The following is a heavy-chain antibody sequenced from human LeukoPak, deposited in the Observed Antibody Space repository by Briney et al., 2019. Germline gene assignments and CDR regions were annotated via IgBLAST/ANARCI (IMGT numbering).Heavy chain of an antibody. CDR1: VFTFSSYA. V-gene: IGHV3-30-3*01. CDR2: ISYDGSNK. D-gene: IGHD2-2*01. J-gene: IGHJ4*02. Sequence: PGRSLRLSYAASVFTFSSYAMHWVRQAPGKGLEGVAVISYDGSNKYYADSVKGRFTISRDNSRNTLYLQMNSLRAEDTALYYCARDHCSSTSCYPNTAIDYWGQGTLVTVSS. CDR3: ARDHCSSTSCYPNTAIDY.